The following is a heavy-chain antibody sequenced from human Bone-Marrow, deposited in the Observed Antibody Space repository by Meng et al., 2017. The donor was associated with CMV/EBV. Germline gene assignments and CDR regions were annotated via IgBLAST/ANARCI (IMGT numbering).Heavy chain of an antibody. J-gene: IGHJ4*02. CDR1: GYTFTGYY. D-gene: IGHD6-19*01. Sequence: QVRLVRSGAEVKKPGASGKVSCKASGYTFTGYYMHWVRQAPGQGLEWMGWINPNSGGTNYAQKFQGRVTMTRNISKSTAYMDLSSLRSEDTAVYYCATGVADFEYWGQGTLVTVSS. CDR2: INPNSGGT. V-gene: IGHV1-2*02. CDR3: ATGVADFEY.